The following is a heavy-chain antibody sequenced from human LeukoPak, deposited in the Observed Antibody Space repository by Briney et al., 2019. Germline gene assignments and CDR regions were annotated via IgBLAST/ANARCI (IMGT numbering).Heavy chain of an antibody. D-gene: IGHD5-24*01. CDR1: RFTFSSYW. CDR2: VKQEGSEK. V-gene: IGHV3-7*01. J-gene: IGHJ3*02. Sequence: GGSLRLSCAVSRFTFSSYWMSWVRQAPGKGLEWVASVKQEGSEKYYVDSVKGRFIISRDNAKNSLCLQMNSLRAEDTAVYYCARDADLGSTITGAFDIWGQGTMVTVSS. CDR3: ARDADLGSTITGAFDI.